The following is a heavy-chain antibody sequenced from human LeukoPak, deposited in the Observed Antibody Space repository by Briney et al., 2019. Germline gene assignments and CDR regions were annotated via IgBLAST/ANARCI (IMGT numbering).Heavy chain of an antibody. J-gene: IGHJ4*02. Sequence: ASVKVSCKASGGTFSNYAISWVRQAPGQGLEWMGGIIPMFGPASSAQKFQGRVTITTDDSTSTVYMELSSLTSEDTAVYYCAAEYSSSSFGIYWGQGTLVTVSS. CDR2: IIPMFGPA. V-gene: IGHV1-69*05. CDR1: GGTFSNYA. CDR3: AAEYSSSSFGIY. D-gene: IGHD6-6*01.